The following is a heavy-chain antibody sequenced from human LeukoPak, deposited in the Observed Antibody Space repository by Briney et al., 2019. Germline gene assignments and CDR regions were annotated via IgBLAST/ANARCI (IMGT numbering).Heavy chain of an antibody. D-gene: IGHD3-10*01. J-gene: IGHJ4*02. V-gene: IGHV4-31*03. Sequence: SETLSLTCTVSGGSISSGGYYWSWIRQHPRKGLEWIGYIYYSGSTYYNPSLKSRVTISVDTSKNQFSLKLSSVTAADTAVYYCARSSLLWFGELSEPFDYWGQGTLVTVSS. CDR3: ARSSLLWFGELSEPFDY. CDR2: IYYSGST. CDR1: GGSISSGGYY.